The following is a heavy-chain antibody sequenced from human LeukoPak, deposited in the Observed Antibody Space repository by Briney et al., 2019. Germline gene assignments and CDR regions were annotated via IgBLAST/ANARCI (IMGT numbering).Heavy chain of an antibody. Sequence: PSETLSLTCTVSGGSICSYYWSWIRQPPGKGLEWIGYIYYSGSTNYNPSLKSRVTISVDTSKNQFSLKLSSVTAADTAVYYCARVGAVTTPLYYYYGMDVWGQGTTVTASS. D-gene: IGHD4-17*01. CDR3: ARVGAVTTPLYYYYGMDV. CDR2: IYYSGST. CDR1: GGSICSYY. V-gene: IGHV4-59*01. J-gene: IGHJ6*02.